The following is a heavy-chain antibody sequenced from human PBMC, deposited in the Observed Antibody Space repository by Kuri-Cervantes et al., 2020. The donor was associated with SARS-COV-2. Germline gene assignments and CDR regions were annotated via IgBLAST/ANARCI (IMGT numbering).Heavy chain of an antibody. CDR1: GGSISSYY. V-gene: IGHV4-59*01. D-gene: IGHD6-6*01. J-gene: IGHJ4*02. CDR2: IYYSGST. Sequence: ESLKISCTVSGGSISSYYWSWIRQPPGKGQEWIGDIYYSGSTNYNHSLKSRVTISVDTSKSQFSLKLSSVTAADTAVYYCARVMSTSSIAARPRPYYFDYWGQGTLVTVSS. CDR3: ARVMSTSSIAARPRPYYFDY.